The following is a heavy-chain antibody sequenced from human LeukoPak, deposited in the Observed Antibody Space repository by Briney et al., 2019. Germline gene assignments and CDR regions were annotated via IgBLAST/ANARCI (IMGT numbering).Heavy chain of an antibody. D-gene: IGHD3-3*01. CDR1: GYSFTSYW. J-gene: IGHJ5*02. CDR3: ARHQGPVDDNYDFWSGPLGPFDP. Sequence: PGESLKISCKGSGYSFTSYWIGWVRQMPGKGLEWMGIIYPGDSDTRYSPSFQGQVTISADKSISTAYLQWSSLKASDTAMYYCARHQGPVDDNYDFWSGPLGPFDPWGQGTLVTVSS. CDR2: IYPGDSDT. V-gene: IGHV5-51*01.